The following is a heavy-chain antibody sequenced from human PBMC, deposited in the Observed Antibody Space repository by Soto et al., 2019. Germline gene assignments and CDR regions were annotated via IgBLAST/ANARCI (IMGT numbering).Heavy chain of an antibody. D-gene: IGHD3-16*02. CDR3: TKDGPFAGGGVIVT. CDR1: ELTFRDAW. CDR2: IRSERGGGTA. J-gene: IGHJ3*01. Sequence: EVQLVESGGGLVKPGGSLRLSCAASELTFRDAWMTWVRQAPGKGPEWVGLIRSERGGGTADYGAPVKGRFILSRDDTKNTVYLQMNSVKTVDTAVYYRTKDGPFAGGGVIVTWGQGTVVTVSS. V-gene: IGHV3-15*01.